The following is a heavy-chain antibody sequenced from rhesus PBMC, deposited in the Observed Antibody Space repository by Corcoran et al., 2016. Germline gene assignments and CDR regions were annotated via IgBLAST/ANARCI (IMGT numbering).Heavy chain of an antibody. V-gene: IGHV3-110*02. CDR3: ATQRVQFGWGLDS. CDR2: ISSGSGSTT. J-gene: IGHJ6*01. CDR1: GFTFSDHY. D-gene: IGHD5-24*01. Sequence: EVQLVESGGGLVQPGGSLRLSCAASGFTFSDHYMDWVRQAPGKGLEWVASISSGSGSTTLYPDSFNGRVTIARDNAKNTVYLQMCRLRAEETAVYYCATQRVQFGWGLDSWGQGVVVTVSS.